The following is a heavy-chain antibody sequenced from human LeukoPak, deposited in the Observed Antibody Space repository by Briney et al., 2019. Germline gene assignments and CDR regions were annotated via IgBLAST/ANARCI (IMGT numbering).Heavy chain of an antibody. J-gene: IGHJ3*02. CDR3: ARDQPQVTIFGVVISTGRAFDI. CDR1: GDSVSSNSAA. Sequence: SQTLSLTCAISGDSVSSNSAAWNWIRQSPSRGLEWLGRTYYRSKWYNDYAVSVKSRITINPDTSKNQFSLQLNSVTPEDTAVYYCARDQPQVTIFGVVISTGRAFDIWGQGTMVTVSS. V-gene: IGHV6-1*01. D-gene: IGHD3-3*01. CDR2: TYYRSKWYN.